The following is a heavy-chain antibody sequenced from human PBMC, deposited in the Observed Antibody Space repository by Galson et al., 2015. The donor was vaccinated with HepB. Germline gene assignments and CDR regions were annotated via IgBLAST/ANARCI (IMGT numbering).Heavy chain of an antibody. V-gene: IGHV3-23*01. D-gene: IGHD3-9*01. CDR3: AKGITPYDWLLFDY. CDR1: GFTFSSYA. J-gene: IGHJ4*02. CDR2: ISGSGGST. Sequence: SLRLSCAASGFTFSSYAMSWVRQAPGKGLEWVSAISGSGGSTYYADSVKGRVTISRDNSKNTLYLQMNSLRAEDTAVYYCAKGITPYDWLLFDYWGQGTLVTVSS.